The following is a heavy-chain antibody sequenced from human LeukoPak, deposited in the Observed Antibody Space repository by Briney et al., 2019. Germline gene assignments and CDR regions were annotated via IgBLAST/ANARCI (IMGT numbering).Heavy chain of an antibody. D-gene: IGHD3-10*01. J-gene: IGHJ5*02. V-gene: IGHV3-48*04. CDR2: ISSSSSTI. CDR3: ARGYYASGNNWFDP. Sequence: PGGSLRLSCAASGFTFSSYSMNWVRQAPGKGLEWVSYISSSSSTIYYADSVKGRFTISRDNAKNSLYLQMNSLRAEDTAVYYCARGYYASGNNWFDPWGQGTLVTVSS. CDR1: GFTFSSYS.